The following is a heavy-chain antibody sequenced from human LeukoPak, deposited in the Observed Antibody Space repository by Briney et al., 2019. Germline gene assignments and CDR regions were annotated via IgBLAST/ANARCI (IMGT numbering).Heavy chain of an antibody. CDR2: INVGNGNT. CDR3: AREHDVLTGFVFDY. CDR1: GFSFTTYA. J-gene: IGHJ4*02. V-gene: IGHV1-3*01. D-gene: IGHD3-9*01. Sequence: GASVKVSCKASGFSFTTYAIQWVRQAPGQSLEWMGWINVGNGNTKYSERFQGRVTITRDTSASTAYMDLSSLRSEDTALYFCAREHDVLTGFVFDYWGQGTLVTVSS.